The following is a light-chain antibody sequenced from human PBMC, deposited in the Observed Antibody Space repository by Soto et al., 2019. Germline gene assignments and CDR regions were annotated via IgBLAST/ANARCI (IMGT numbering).Light chain of an antibody. J-gene: IGKJ1*01. CDR1: QDIRND. V-gene: IGKV1-6*01. CDR3: LQDYSYPPWT. CDR2: AAS. Sequence: AIPMTQSPSSLSASVGDRVTITCRASQDIRNDLGWYQQKPGKAPELLIYAASSLQSGVPSRFSGSGSSTDFTLTISSLQPEDFATYYCLQDYSYPPWTFGQGTKVEIK.